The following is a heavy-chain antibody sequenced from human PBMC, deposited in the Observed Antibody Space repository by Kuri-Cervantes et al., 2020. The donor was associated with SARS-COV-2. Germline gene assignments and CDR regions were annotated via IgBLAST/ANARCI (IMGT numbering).Heavy chain of an antibody. Sequence: ASVKVSCKASGYTFTSYGISWVRQAPGQGLEWMGWISAYNGNTNYAQKLQGRVTMTRDTSTSTVYMELSSLRSEDTAVYYCARDPGVGADNVDAFDIWGQGTMVTVSS. V-gene: IGHV1-18*01. D-gene: IGHD1-26*01. CDR2: ISAYNGNT. J-gene: IGHJ3*02. CDR3: ARDPGVGADNVDAFDI. CDR1: GYTFTSYG.